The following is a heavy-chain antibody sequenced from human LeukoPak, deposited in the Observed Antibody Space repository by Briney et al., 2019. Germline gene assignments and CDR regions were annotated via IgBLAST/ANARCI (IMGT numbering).Heavy chain of an antibody. D-gene: IGHD3-22*01. J-gene: IGHJ4*02. CDR3: ARGRYYDSSGRYDY. V-gene: IGHV4-39*07. CDR1: DDSIRSSAYY. Sequence: SETLSLTCAVSDDSIRSSAYYWGWIRQPPGKGLEWIGSIYYSGSTYYNPSLKSRVTISIDTSKNQFSLKLSSVTAADTAVYYCARGRYYDSSGRYDYWGQGTLVTVSS. CDR2: IYYSGST.